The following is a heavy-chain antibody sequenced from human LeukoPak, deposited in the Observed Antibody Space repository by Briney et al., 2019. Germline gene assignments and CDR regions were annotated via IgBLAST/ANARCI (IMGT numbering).Heavy chain of an antibody. CDR2: INHSGST. J-gene: IGHJ4*02. V-gene: IGHV4-34*01. Sequence: SETLSLTCAVYGGSFSGYYWSWIRQPPGKGLEWIGEINHSGSTNYNPSLKSRVTISVETSKNQFSLKLSSVTAADTAVYYCARSGGYDILTGYHYWGQGTLVTVSS. CDR3: ARSGGYDILTGYHY. D-gene: IGHD3-9*01. CDR1: GGSFSGYY.